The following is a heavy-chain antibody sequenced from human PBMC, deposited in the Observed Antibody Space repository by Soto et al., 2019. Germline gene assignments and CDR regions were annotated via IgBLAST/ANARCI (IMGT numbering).Heavy chain of an antibody. J-gene: IGHJ5*02. CDR3: ARDPYFYDILTGYYIFWFDP. CDR1: SGSFSGYE. D-gene: IGHD3-9*01. V-gene: IGHV4-34*01. CDR2: INHSGST. Sequence: XTRSLACAVYSGSFSGYERGCIRQPPGKGLEWIGEINHSGSTNYNPSLKSRVTISVDTSKNQFSLKLSSVNAADTAVYYCARDPYFYDILTGYYIFWFDPRGQGNLGTVSS.